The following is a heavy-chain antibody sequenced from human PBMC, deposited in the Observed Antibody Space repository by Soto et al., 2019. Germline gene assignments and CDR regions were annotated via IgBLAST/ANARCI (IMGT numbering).Heavy chain of an antibody. J-gene: IGHJ5*02. CDR3: GDQNYVARGYRFET. Sequence: QLQLQESGPGLVKPSETLSLTCTVSGGSISTRSSYWGWIRQPPGKGLEWIGSIYYIGNTYYNPSLKSRVAISIDSSKTRVSLNLNSVTTADTAVYYCGDQNYVARGYRFETWGQGTMVTVSS. CDR2: IYYIGNT. D-gene: IGHD1-7*01. V-gene: IGHV4-39*02. CDR1: GGSISTRSSY.